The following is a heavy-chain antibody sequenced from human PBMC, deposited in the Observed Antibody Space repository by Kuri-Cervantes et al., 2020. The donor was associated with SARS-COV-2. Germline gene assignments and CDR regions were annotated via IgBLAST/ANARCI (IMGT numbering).Heavy chain of an antibody. CDR3: ASATGFKIIAVAGTGDYYYGMDV. CDR1: GFTFSSYS. D-gene: IGHD6-19*01. Sequence: AESLTLSCAASGFTFSSYSIHCVRQAPSKGLEWVAVISYDGSNKYYADSVKGRFTISRDNSKNTLYLQMNSLRAEDTAVYYGASATGFKIIAVAGTGDYYYGMDVWGQGTTVTVSS. J-gene: IGHJ6*02. V-gene: IGHV3-30-3*01. CDR2: ISYDGSNK.